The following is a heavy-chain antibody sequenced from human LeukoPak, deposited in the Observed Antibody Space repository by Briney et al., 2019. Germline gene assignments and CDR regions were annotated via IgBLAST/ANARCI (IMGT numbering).Heavy chain of an antibody. CDR2: IIPIFGTA. D-gene: IGHD6-19*01. CDR1: GGTFSNYA. J-gene: IGHJ1*01. Sequence: ASVKVSCKASGGTFSNYAISWVRQAPGQGXEWMGAIIPIFGTANYAQKFQGRVTITADESTSTAYMEPSSLRPEDTAVYYCARILSSSWYEYFHHWGQGTLVPVSS. V-gene: IGHV1-69*13. CDR3: ARILSSSWYEYFHH.